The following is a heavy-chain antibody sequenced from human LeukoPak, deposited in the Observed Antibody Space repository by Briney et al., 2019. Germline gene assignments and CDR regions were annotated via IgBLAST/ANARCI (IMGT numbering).Heavy chain of an antibody. J-gene: IGHJ6*03. CDR1: GFTFSSYS. CDR3: ARHGYQLLVYYYYYMDV. V-gene: IGHV3-21*01. Sequence: GGSLRLSCAASGFTFSSYSMNWVRQAPGKGLEWVTSISSSSSYIYYADSVKGRFTISRDNAKNSLYLQMNSLRAEDTAVYYCARHGYQLLVYYYYYMDVWGKGTTVTVSS. D-gene: IGHD2-2*01. CDR2: ISSSSSYI.